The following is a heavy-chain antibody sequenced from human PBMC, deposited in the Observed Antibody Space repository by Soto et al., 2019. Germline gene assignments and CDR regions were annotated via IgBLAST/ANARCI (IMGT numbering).Heavy chain of an antibody. CDR2: ISGSGGST. D-gene: IGHD3-9*01. CDR1: GFTFSSYA. V-gene: IGHV3-23*01. CDR3: AKGFYYDILTGLDY. Sequence: PGGSMGLSCAASGFTFSSYAMSWVRQAPGKGLEWVSAISGSGGSTYYADSVKGRFTISRDNSKNTLYLQMNSLRAEDTAVYYCAKGFYYDILTGLDYWGQGTLVTVSS. J-gene: IGHJ4*02.